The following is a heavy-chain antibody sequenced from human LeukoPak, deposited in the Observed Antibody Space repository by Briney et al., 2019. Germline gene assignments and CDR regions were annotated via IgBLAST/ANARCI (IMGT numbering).Heavy chain of an antibody. V-gene: IGHV3-48*03. CDR3: ARDRIGGFDDAFDI. Sequence: AGGSLRLSCEASGFTFSSYEMNWVRLAPGKGLEWVSYISSRGSTIYYAGSVKGRFTISRDNAKNSLCLQMNSLRVEDTAIYYCARDRIGGFDDAFDIWGQGTMVTVSS. CDR2: ISSRGSTI. CDR1: GFTFSSYE. J-gene: IGHJ3*02.